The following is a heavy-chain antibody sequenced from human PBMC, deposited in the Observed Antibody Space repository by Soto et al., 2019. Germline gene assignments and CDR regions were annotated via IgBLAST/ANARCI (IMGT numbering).Heavy chain of an antibody. D-gene: IGHD3-3*01. Sequence: PSETLSLTCTVSGGSISSSYWRWIRQPAGKGLEWIGRIYTSGSTNYNPSLKSRVTMSVDTSKNKFSLKLSSVTAADTAVSYCPRQPRLRFGEWGGERLYGMDVWGQGTTVTVSS. V-gene: IGHV4-4*07. CDR1: GGSISSSY. CDR2: IYTSGST. CDR3: PRQPRLRFGEWGGERLYGMDV. J-gene: IGHJ6*02.